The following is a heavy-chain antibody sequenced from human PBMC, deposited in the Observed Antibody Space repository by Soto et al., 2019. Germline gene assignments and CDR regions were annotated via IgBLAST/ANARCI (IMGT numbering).Heavy chain of an antibody. D-gene: IGHD3-22*01. CDR2: IYYSRST. CDR3: ARVKGDSSGYSVGIDY. V-gene: IGHV4-61*03. CDR1: GGSVSSGSYY. Sequence: SETLSLTCTVSGGSVSSGSYYWSWIRQPPGKGLEWIGHIYYSRSTNYNPSLKSRVSISVDTSKNHFSTKLSSVIAADTAVYYCARVKGDSSGYSVGIDYWGQGTLVTVSS. J-gene: IGHJ4*02.